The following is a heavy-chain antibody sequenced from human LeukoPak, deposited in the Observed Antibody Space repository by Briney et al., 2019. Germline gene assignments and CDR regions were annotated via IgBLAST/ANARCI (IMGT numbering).Heavy chain of an antibody. D-gene: IGHD3-22*01. CDR1: GFTFSSYA. V-gene: IGHV3-48*04. J-gene: IGHJ4*02. Sequence: GGSLRLSCAASGFTFSSYAMSWVRQAPGKGLEWVAYIIGSGDIKSYVDSVKGRFTISRDNAKNTLYLQMNSLRAEDTAVYYCARDINYYDSSGYYKDYWGQGTLVTVSS. CDR2: IIGSGDIK. CDR3: ARDINYYDSSGYYKDY.